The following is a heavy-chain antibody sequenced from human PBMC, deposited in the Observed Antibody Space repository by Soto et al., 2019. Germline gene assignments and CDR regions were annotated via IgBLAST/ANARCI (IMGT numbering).Heavy chain of an antibody. CDR1: GGTFSSYA. J-gene: IGHJ3*02. D-gene: IGHD3-22*01. Sequence: QVQLVQSGAEVKKPGSSVKVSCKASGGTFSSYAISWVRQAPGQGLEWMGGIIPIFGTANYAQKFQGRVTITADESTRTAYMEPSSLRSEDTAVYYCARSRVTYYYDRSAFDIWGQGTMVTVSS. V-gene: IGHV1-69*01. CDR2: IIPIFGTA. CDR3: ARSRVTYYYDRSAFDI.